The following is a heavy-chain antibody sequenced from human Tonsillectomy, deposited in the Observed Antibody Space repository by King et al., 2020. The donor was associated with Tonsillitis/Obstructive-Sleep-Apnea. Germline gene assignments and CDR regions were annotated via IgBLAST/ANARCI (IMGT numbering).Heavy chain of an antibody. V-gene: IGHV4-31*03. J-gene: IGHJ4*02. D-gene: IGHD4-17*01. CDR1: GGSISSGGYY. CDR3: ARGTTVKSFDY. CDR2: IYYSGNT. Sequence: HVQLKESGPGLVKPSQTLSLTCTVSGGSISSGGYYWSWIRQHPGKGLEWIGCIYYSGNTYYNPSLKSRLTISVDTSKNQFSLKLSSVTPADTAVYYCARGTTVKSFDYWGQGTLVTVSS.